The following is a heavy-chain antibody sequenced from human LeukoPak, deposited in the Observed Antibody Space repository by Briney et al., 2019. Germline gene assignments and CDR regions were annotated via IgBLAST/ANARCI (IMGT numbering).Heavy chain of an antibody. V-gene: IGHV3-7*01. J-gene: IGHJ4*02. Sequence: GGSLRLSCAASRFTFSNHWMSWVGQAPGKGREGVGDIKQDGREKNYVDSAKGGLTISRDNAKNSLYLPMNSLRVEDTGVYYCARDDYFGSGPADYWGLGTLVTVSS. CDR1: RFTFSNHW. CDR2: IKQDGREK. CDR3: ARDDYFGSGPADY. D-gene: IGHD3-10*01.